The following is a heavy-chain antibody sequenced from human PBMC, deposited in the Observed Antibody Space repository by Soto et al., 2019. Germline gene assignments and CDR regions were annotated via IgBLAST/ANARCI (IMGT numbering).Heavy chain of an antibody. J-gene: IGHJ4*02. D-gene: IGHD4-17*01. Sequence: QVQLVESGGGVVQPGRSLRLSCAASGFTFSSYAMHWVRQAPGKGLEWVAVISYDGSNKYYADSVKGRFTISRDNSKNTLYLQMNSLRAEDTAVYYCARAYGEIYYFDYCGQGTLVTVSS. CDR2: ISYDGSNK. CDR1: GFTFSSYA. CDR3: ARAYGEIYYFDY. V-gene: IGHV3-30-3*01.